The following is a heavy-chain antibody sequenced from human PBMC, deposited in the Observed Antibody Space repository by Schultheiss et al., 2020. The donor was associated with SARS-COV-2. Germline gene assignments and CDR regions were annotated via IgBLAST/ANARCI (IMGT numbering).Heavy chain of an antibody. D-gene: IGHD2-15*01. V-gene: IGHV4-39*07. Sequence: GSLRLSCTVSGGSISSGGYYWGWIRQPPGKGLEWIGSIYYSGSTYYNPSLKSRVTISVDTSKNQFSLKLSSVTAADTAVYYCARDRYCSGGSCYSVMGWGQGTLVTVSS. J-gene: IGHJ4*02. CDR3: ARDRYCSGGSCYSVMG. CDR1: GGSISSGGYY. CDR2: IYYSGST.